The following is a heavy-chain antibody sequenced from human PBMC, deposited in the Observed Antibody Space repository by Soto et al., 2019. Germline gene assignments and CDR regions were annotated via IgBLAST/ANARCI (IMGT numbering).Heavy chain of an antibody. D-gene: IGHD4-17*01. CDR1: GFTFSNAW. Sequence: GGSLRLSCAASGFTFSNAWMNWVRQAPGKGLEWVGRIKSKTVGGTTDYAAPVKGRFTISRDDSKNTLYLQMNSLKTEDTAVYYCTTAYGDYENPSYGMDVWGQGTTVTVSS. J-gene: IGHJ6*02. CDR3: TTAYGDYENPSYGMDV. CDR2: IKSKTVGGTT. V-gene: IGHV3-15*07.